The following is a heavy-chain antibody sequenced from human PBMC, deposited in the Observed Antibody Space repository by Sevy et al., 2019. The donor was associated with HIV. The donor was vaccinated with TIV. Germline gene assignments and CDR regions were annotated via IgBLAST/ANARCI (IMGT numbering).Heavy chain of an antibody. D-gene: IGHD3-9*01. V-gene: IGHV3-30-3*01. CDR3: ARDGRGYDILTGYYISARFADY. J-gene: IGHJ4*02. CDR2: ISYDGSNK. CDR1: GFTFSSYA. Sequence: VGSLRLSCAASGFTFSSYAMHWVRQAPGKGLEWVAVISYDGSNKYYADSVKGRFTISRDNSKNTLYLQMNSLRAEDTAVHYYARDGRGYDILTGYYISARFADYWGQGTLVTVSS.